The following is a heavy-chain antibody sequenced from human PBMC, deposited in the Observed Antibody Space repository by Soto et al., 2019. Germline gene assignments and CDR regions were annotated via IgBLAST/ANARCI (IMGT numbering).Heavy chain of an antibody. CDR2: ISSSSSYI. J-gene: IGHJ6*01. Sequence: GGSLRLSCAASGFTFNSYTMNCVRQSPGKGLEWVSSISSSSSYIYYADSVKGRFTISRDKAKKSLYLQMNSLRAEDTAVYYCARDARYEVWSGYYRDYGMEGWGQGTTVNVAS. CDR1: GFTFNSYT. D-gene: IGHD3-3*01. V-gene: IGHV3-21*01. CDR3: ARDARYEVWSGYYRDYGMEG.